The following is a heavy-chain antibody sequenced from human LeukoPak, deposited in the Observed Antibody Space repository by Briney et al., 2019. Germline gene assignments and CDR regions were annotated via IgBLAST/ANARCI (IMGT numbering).Heavy chain of an antibody. CDR1: GYNFNTYW. V-gene: IGHV5-51*01. CDR2: IYPGDSQT. Sequence: GESLKISCKTSGYNFNTYWIGWVRQVPGKGLEWMGIIYPGDSQTRYSPSFQGQVTFSSDKSISTAYLQWSSLKASDTAMYYCARLADYDFWSGYSPPTYWGQGTLVTVSS. J-gene: IGHJ4*02. D-gene: IGHD3-3*01. CDR3: ARLADYDFWSGYSPPTY.